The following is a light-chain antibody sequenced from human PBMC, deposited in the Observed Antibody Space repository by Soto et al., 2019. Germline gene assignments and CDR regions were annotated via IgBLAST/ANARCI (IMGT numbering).Light chain of an antibody. J-gene: IGKJ1*01. CDR3: QQYNSYPWT. Sequence: DIQMTQSPSTLSPSLGDRVPITCRASQSISSWLAWYQQKPGKAPKLLIYKASSLESRVPSRFSGSGSGTEFTLTISSLQPDDFATYYCQQYNSYPWTFGQGTKV. CDR2: KAS. CDR1: QSISSW. V-gene: IGKV1-5*03.